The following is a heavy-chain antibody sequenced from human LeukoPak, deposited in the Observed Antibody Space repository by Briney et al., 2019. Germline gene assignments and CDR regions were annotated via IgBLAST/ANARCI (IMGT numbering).Heavy chain of an antibody. Sequence: PGESLRLSCAASGFTVSSYSIHWVRLAPGRGLEWVSSISSSGLYIYYADSVKGRFTISSDLAQNSVYLQMNSLRAEDTALYYCTREEGGKDGYGLWGQGTLVTVSS. D-gene: IGHD5-18*01. J-gene: IGHJ4*02. V-gene: IGHV3-21*06. CDR1: GFTVSSYS. CDR2: ISSSGLYI. CDR3: TREEGGKDGYGL.